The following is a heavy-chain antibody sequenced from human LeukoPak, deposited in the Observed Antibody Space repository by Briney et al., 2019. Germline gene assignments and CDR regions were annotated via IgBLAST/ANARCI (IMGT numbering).Heavy chain of an antibody. CDR1: GYTFTSYG. D-gene: IGHD6-19*01. V-gene: IGHV1-18*01. Sequence: ASVKVSCKASGYTFTSYGISWVRQAPGQGLEWMGWISTYNGYANYVQKFQGRVIMTTETSTNTAYMELRSLRSDDTAVYYCARNSSDGYGYMDVWGKGTTVTVSS. J-gene: IGHJ6*04. CDR2: ISTYNGYA. CDR3: ARNSSDGYGYMDV.